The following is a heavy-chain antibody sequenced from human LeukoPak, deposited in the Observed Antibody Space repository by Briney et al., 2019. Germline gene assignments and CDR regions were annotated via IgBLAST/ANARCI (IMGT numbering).Heavy chain of an antibody. V-gene: IGHV4-34*01. D-gene: IGHD5-12*01. J-gene: IGHJ6*02. CDR3: ARSRVATYHYYYYYGMDV. CDR2: INHSGST. CDR1: GGSFSGYY. Sequence: SETLSLTCAVYGGSFSGYYWSWIRQPPGKGLEWIGEINHSGSTNYNPSLTSRVTISVDTSKNQFSLKLSSVTAADTAVYYCARSRVATYHYYYYYGMDVWGQGTTVTVSS.